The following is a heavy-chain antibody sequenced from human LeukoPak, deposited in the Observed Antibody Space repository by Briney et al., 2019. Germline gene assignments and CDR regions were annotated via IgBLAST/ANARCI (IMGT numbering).Heavy chain of an antibody. J-gene: IGHJ4*02. Sequence: GASVKVSCKASGYTFTSYYMHWVRQAPGQGLEWMGGIIPIFGTANYAQKFQGRVTITADESTSTAYMELSSLRSEDTAVYYCAREYCNSTSCYSDYWGQGTLVTVSS. D-gene: IGHD2-2*01. CDR3: AREYCNSTSCYSDY. V-gene: IGHV1-69*13. CDR1: GYTFTSYY. CDR2: IIPIFGTA.